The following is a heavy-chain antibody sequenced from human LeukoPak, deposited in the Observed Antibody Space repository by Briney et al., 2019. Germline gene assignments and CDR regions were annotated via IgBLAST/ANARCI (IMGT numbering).Heavy chain of an antibody. D-gene: IGHD5-18*01. Sequence: ASVKVSCKASGYTFTSYGISWVRQAPGQGLEWMGWISAYNGNTNYAQKLQGRVTMTTDTSTSTAYMELRSLRSDDTAVYYCAAVEVHSYGYGAFDIWGQGTMVTVSS. CDR3: AAVEVHSYGYGAFDI. CDR2: ISAYNGNT. J-gene: IGHJ3*02. CDR1: GYTFTSYG. V-gene: IGHV1-18*01.